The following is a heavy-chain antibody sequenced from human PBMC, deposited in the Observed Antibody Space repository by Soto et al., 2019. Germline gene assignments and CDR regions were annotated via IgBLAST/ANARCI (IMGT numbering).Heavy chain of an antibody. CDR3: ARVHGSGIFYYYGMDG. D-gene: IGHD3-10*01. CDR2: MNPNSGNT. V-gene: IGHV1-8*01. Sequence: ASVKVSCKASGYTFTSYDINWVRQATGQGLEWMGWMNPNSGNTGYAQKFQGRVTMTRNTSISTAYMELSSLRSEDTAVYYCARVHGSGIFYYYGMDGRGQGTTVTVSS. J-gene: IGHJ6*02. CDR1: GYTFTSYD.